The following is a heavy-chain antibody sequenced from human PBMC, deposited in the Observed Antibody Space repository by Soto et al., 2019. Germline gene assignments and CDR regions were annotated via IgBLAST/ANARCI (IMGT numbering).Heavy chain of an antibody. CDR2: INPNSGGT. V-gene: IGHV1-2*04. D-gene: IGHD3-3*01. J-gene: IGHJ6*02. CDR1: GYTFTGYY. Sequence: QVQLVQSGAEVKKPGASVKVSCKASGYTFTGYYMHWVRQAPGQGLEWMGWINPNSGGTNYAQKFQGWGSMTRDTSISTAYMELSRLRSDDTAVYYCARDLERITIFGVVSTRFGMDVWGQGTTVTVSS. CDR3: ARDLERITIFGVVSTRFGMDV.